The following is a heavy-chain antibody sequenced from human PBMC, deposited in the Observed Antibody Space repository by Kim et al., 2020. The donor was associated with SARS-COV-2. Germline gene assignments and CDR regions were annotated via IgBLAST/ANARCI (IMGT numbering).Heavy chain of an antibody. V-gene: IGHV3-21*06. Sequence: GGSLRLSCATSGFTFSSYSMHWVRQAPGKGLEWVSSISGSSSYIYYADSVKGRFTISRDNTKNSLYLQMNNLRVEDTAVYYCARYSCYSSRAWGHGTL. CDR2: ISGSSSYI. CDR1: GFTFSSYS. J-gene: IGHJ4*03. CDR3: ARYSCYSSRA. D-gene: IGHD2-15*01.